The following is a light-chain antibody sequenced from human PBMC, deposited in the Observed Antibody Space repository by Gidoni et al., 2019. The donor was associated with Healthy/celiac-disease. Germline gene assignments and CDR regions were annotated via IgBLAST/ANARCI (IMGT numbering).Light chain of an antibody. CDR2: QDS. J-gene: IGLJ2*01. Sequence: SYELTQPPSVSVSPGQTASINCSGDKLGDKYACWYQQKPGQSPVLVIYQDSKRPSVIPERFSGSNSGNTATLTISGTQAMDEADYYGQSWYSSDVVFGGGTKLXV. V-gene: IGLV3-1*01. CDR1: KLGDKY. CDR3: QSWYSSDVV.